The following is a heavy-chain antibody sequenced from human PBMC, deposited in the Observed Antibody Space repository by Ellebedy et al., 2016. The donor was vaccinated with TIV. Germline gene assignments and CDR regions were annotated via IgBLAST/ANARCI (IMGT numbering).Heavy chain of an antibody. J-gene: IGHJ4*02. CDR2: IYYSGST. Sequence: MPSETLSLTCTVSGGSISSYYWSWIRQPPGKGLEWIGYIYYSGSTNYNPSLKSRVTISVDTSKNQFSLKLSSVTAADTAVYYCARFYGDYVGYFDYWGQGTLVTVSS. CDR3: ARFYGDYVGYFDY. CDR1: GGSISSYY. V-gene: IGHV4-59*01. D-gene: IGHD4-17*01.